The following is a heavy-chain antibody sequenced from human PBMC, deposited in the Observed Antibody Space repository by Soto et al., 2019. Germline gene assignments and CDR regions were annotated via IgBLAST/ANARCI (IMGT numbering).Heavy chain of an antibody. CDR2: INHSGST. CDR1: GGSFSGYY. J-gene: IGHJ4*02. D-gene: IGHD6-19*01. Sequence: QVQLQQWGAGLLKPSETLSLTCAVYGGSFSGYYWSWIRQPPGKGLEWIGEINHSGSTNYNPSLKSRVTISVDTSKNQFSLKLSSVTAADTAVYDCARGGQWPIDYWGQGTLVTVSS. V-gene: IGHV4-34*01. CDR3: ARGGQWPIDY.